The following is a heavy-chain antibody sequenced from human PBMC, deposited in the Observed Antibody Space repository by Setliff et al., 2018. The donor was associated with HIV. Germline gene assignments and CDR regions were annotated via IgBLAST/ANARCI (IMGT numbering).Heavy chain of an antibody. V-gene: IGHV4-59*11. CDR2: IYYSGST. CDR3: ARSRTSSGYYGVTGYGMDV. CDR1: GLIFSDHY. Sequence: PSETLRLSCAASGLIFSDHYMDWVRQPPGKGLEWIGNIYYSGSTNYNPSLKSRVTISVATSKNQFSLKLNSVTTADTAVYYCARSRTSSGYYGVTGYGMDVWGQGTTVTVSS. D-gene: IGHD3-22*01. J-gene: IGHJ6*02.